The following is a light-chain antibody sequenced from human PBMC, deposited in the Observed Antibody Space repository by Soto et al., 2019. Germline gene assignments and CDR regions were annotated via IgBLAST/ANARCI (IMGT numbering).Light chain of an antibody. CDR3: QAWDSSTDVV. J-gene: IGLJ2*01. Sequence: SYELTQPPSVSVSPGQTASITCSGDKLGDKYACWYQQKPGQSPVLVIYQDSKRPSGIPERFSGSNSGNTATLTISGTQARDEADYYCQAWDSSTDVVFGGGTKLTVL. CDR1: KLGDKY. CDR2: QDS. V-gene: IGLV3-1*01.